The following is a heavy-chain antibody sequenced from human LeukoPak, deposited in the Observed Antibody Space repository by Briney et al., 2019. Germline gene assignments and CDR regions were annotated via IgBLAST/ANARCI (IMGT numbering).Heavy chain of an antibody. CDR2: ISGGGVTT. Sequence: GGSLRLSCAASGFTFNNYAMTWVRQAPGKGLEWVSYISGGGVTTYYADSVKGRFTISGDNSKNTLYLQMNSLSADDTAVYYCARYRGATGRDFDYWGQGTLVTASS. V-gene: IGHV3-23*01. CDR1: GFTFNNYA. J-gene: IGHJ4*02. CDR3: ARYRGATGRDFDY. D-gene: IGHD1-1*01.